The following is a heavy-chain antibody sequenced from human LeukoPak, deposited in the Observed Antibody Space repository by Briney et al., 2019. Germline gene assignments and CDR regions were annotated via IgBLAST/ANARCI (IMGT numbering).Heavy chain of an antibody. D-gene: IGHD1-7*01. J-gene: IGHJ4*02. CDR1: NGSISSSAYY. CDR2: VYFSGIT. Sequence: SETLSLTCTVSNGSISSSAYYWGWVRQSPGKGLQWIGSVYFSGITYYNESLKSRLTISVDKSNNQFSLKVRSVTAADTAVYYCARSSRELGGYAPWELMPPFDYWGQGTLVTVSS. CDR3: ARSSRELGGYAPWELMPPFDY. V-gene: IGHV4-39*07.